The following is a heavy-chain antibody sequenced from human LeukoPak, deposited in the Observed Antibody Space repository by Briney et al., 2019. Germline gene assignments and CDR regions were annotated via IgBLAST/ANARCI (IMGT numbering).Heavy chain of an antibody. CDR2: IYSGGST. CDR1: GFTVSSNY. CDR3: ARLIHDYGDPDAFDI. J-gene: IGHJ3*02. V-gene: IGHV3-66*04. Sequence: GGSLRLPCAASGFTVSSNYMSWVRQAPGKGLEWVSVIYSGGSTYYADSVKGRFTISRDNSKNTLYLQMNSLRAEDTAVYYCARLIHDYGDPDAFDIWGQGTMVTVSS. D-gene: IGHD4-17*01.